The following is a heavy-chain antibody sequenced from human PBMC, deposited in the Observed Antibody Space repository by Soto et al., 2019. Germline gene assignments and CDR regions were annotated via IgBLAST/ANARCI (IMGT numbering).Heavy chain of an antibody. CDR2: INHSGST. CDR1: GGSFSGYY. Sequence: SETLSLTCAVYGGSFSGYYWSWIRQPPGKGLEWIGEINHSGSTNYNPSLKSRVTISVDTSKNQFSLKLSSVTAADTAVYYCARSLYNWNYDYFDYWGQGTLVTVS. CDR3: ARSLYNWNYDYFDY. V-gene: IGHV4-34*01. D-gene: IGHD1-7*01. J-gene: IGHJ4*02.